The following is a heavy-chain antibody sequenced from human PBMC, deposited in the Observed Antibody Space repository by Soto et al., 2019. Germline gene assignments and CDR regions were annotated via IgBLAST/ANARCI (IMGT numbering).Heavy chain of an antibody. CDR3: AREGYSYGYWIDY. CDR2: IWYDGSNK. CDR1: GFTFSSYG. J-gene: IGHJ4*02. D-gene: IGHD5-18*01. Sequence: QVQLVESGGGVVQPGRSLRLSCVASGFTFSSYGMHWVRQAPGKGLEWVAVIWYDGSNKYYADSVKGRFTISRDNSKNTLYLQMNSLRAEDTAVYYCAREGYSYGYWIDYWGQGTLVTVSS. V-gene: IGHV3-33*01.